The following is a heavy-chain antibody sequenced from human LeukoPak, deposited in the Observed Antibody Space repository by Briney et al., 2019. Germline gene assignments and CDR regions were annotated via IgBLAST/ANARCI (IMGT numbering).Heavy chain of an antibody. CDR2: INPNSGGT. J-gene: IGHJ4*02. V-gene: IGHV1-2*02. CDR3: ARLSGDILTGYYYFDY. D-gene: IGHD3-9*01. Sequence: ASVNVSCKASVYTFTGYYMHWVRQAPGQGLEWMGWINPNSGGTNYAHKFQGRVTMTRDTSISTAYMELSRLRSDDTAVYYCARLSGDILTGYYYFDYWGQGTLVTVSS. CDR1: VYTFTGYY.